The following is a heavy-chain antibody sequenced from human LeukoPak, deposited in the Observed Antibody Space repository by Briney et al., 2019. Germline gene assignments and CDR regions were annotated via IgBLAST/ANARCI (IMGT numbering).Heavy chain of an antibody. V-gene: IGHV3-30*18. CDR3: AKKRSVSGWYGDYFDY. Sequence: GGSLRLSCAASGFTFSSYGMHWVRQAPGKGLEWGAVISYDGSNKYYADSVKGRFTISRDNSKNTLYLQMNSLRAEDTAVYYCAKKRSVSGWYGDYFDYWGQGTLVTVSS. D-gene: IGHD6-19*01. J-gene: IGHJ4*02. CDR1: GFTFSSYG. CDR2: ISYDGSNK.